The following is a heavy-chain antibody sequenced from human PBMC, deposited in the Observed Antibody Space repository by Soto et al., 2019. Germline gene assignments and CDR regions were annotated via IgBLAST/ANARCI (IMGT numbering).Heavy chain of an antibody. CDR2: IGGSGGGT. V-gene: IGHV3-23*01. CDR1: AFTFDSYA. D-gene: IGHD3-3*01. Sequence: EVQLLESGGGLVQPGGSLRLSCAASAFTFDSYAMSWVRQAPGKGLEWVSGIGGSGGGTYYADSVKGRFTISRDSSKNTLYLQMDSLRVEDTAVYYCAKGVHDFWSGWDSWGQGTLVTVSS. J-gene: IGHJ4*02. CDR3: AKGVHDFWSGWDS.